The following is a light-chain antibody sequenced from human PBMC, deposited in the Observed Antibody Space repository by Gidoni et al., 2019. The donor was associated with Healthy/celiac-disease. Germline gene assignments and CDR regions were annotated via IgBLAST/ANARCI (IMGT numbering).Light chain of an antibody. CDR2: EGS. Sequence: QSALTQPASVSGSPGQSITIACTGTSSDIGSYSLVSWYQHPPGKAPKLMIYEGSKRPSGVSNRFSGSKSGNTASLTISGLQAEDEADYYCCSYGGSRTFRYVFGTGAKVTVL. CDR3: CSYGGSRTFRYV. CDR1: SSDIGSYSL. V-gene: IGLV2-23*03. J-gene: IGLJ1*01.